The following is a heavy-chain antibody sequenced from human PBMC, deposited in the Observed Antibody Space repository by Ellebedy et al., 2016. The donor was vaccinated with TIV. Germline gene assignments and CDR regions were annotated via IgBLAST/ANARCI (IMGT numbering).Heavy chain of an antibody. D-gene: IGHD6-19*01. CDR3: TSEYTSGA. Sequence: GESLKISCEASGFTFNCCWMRWVRQAPGKGLEWVAAINEDGSVKDYVDSVKGRFTLSRDNAEKSLYLQMNSLRVEDTAVYYCTSEYTSGAWGQGTLVTVSS. J-gene: IGHJ5*02. CDR1: GFTFNCCW. CDR2: INEDGSVK. V-gene: IGHV3-7*01.